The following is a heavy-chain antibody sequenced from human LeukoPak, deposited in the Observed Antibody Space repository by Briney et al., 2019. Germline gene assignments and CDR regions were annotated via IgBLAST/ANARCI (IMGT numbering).Heavy chain of an antibody. CDR2: IYHSGST. J-gene: IGHJ4*02. CDR3: ARGQYGSHFDY. D-gene: IGHD2-2*01. V-gene: IGHV4-38-2*02. CDR1: GYSISSGYY. Sequence: SETLSLTCTVSGYSISSGYYWGWIRQPPGKGLEWIGSIYHSGSTYYNPSLKSRVTISVDTSKNQFSLKLSSVTAADTAVYYCARGQYGSHFDYWGQGTLVTVSS.